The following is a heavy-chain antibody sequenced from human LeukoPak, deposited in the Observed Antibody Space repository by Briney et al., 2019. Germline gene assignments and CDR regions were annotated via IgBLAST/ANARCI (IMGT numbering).Heavy chain of an antibody. CDR1: GYTFTSYD. CDR2: ISAYNGDT. CDR3: ARDRRWGFSGYELDY. V-gene: IGHV1-18*01. J-gene: IGHJ4*02. D-gene: IGHD5-12*01. Sequence: ASVKVSFKASGYTFTSYDISWVRQAPGQGLEWLGWISAYNGDTTYAQNFQGRVTMTTDTSTTTAYMELRGLRSDDTAVYYCARDRRWGFSGYELDYWGQGTLVTVSS.